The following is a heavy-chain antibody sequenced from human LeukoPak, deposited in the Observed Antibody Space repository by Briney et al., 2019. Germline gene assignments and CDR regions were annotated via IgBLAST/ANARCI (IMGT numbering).Heavy chain of an antibody. CDR1: GFTFSSYS. V-gene: IGHV3-48*02. J-gene: IGHJ4*02. Sequence: GGSLRLSCAASGFTFSSYSMNWVRQAPGKGLEWVSYISSSSSTIYYADSVKGRFTISRDNAKNSLYLQMNSLRDEGTAVYYCARTGPYGDYVRAFDYWGQGTLVTVSS. CDR3: ARTGPYGDYVRAFDY. CDR2: ISSSSSTI. D-gene: IGHD4-17*01.